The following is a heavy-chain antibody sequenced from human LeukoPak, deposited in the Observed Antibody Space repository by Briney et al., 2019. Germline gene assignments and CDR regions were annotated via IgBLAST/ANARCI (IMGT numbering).Heavy chain of an antibody. CDR3: ARNYYDSSGYQEATFNY. V-gene: IGHV3-33*01. CDR1: GFTFRNYG. Sequence: GTSLRLSCAVSGFTFRNYGMHWVRQAPGKGREGGAGMWYDGGYKYYADSVKGRFTISRDNSKTALFLQMDSLRDEDTAVYYCARNYYDSSGYQEATFNYWGQGTLVTVSS. CDR2: MWYDGGYK. D-gene: IGHD3-22*01. J-gene: IGHJ4*02.